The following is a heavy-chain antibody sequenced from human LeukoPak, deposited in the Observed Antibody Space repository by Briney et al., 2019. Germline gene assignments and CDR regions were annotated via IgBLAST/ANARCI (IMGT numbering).Heavy chain of an antibody. CDR1: GFTFSSYA. J-gene: IGHJ4*02. Sequence: GGSLRLSCAASGFTFSSYAMSWVRQAPGKGLEWVSAISGSGGSTYYADSVKGRFTISRDNSKNTLYLQVSSLRAEDTAVYYCAKDGYRIAVAGPALFDYWGQGTLVTVSS. D-gene: IGHD6-19*01. CDR2: ISGSGGST. V-gene: IGHV3-23*01. CDR3: AKDGYRIAVAGPALFDY.